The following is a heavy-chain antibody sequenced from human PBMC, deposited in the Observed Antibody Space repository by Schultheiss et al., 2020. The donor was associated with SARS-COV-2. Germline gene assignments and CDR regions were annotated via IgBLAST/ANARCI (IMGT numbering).Heavy chain of an antibody. Sequence: GESLKISCAASGFTFSSYAMSWVRQAPGKGLEWVSAISGSGGSTYYADSVKGRFTISRDNSKNTLYLQMNSLRAEDTAVYYCAKWASYTLNFDYWGQGTLVTVSS. CDR1: GFTFSSYA. CDR3: AKWASYTLNFDY. CDR2: ISGSGGST. D-gene: IGHD2-2*02. V-gene: IGHV3-23*01. J-gene: IGHJ4*02.